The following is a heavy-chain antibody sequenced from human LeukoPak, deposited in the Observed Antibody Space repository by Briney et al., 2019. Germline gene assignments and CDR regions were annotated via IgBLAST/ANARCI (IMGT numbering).Heavy chain of an antibody. Sequence: GASVKVSCKASGYTFTNYAIHWVRQAPGQRLEWMGWINAGNGNTKYSQKFQGRVTITRDTSASTVYMEVSSLRSEDTAAYYCARAPGGDYWGQGTLVTVSS. J-gene: IGHJ4*02. CDR2: INAGNGNT. D-gene: IGHD3-16*01. V-gene: IGHV1-3*01. CDR3: ARAPGGDY. CDR1: GYTFTNYA.